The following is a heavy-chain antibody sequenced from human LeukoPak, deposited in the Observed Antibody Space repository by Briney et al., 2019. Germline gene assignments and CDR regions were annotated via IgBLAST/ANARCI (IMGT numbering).Heavy chain of an antibody. CDR3: ARDVYSSSWYDAFDI. J-gene: IGHJ3*02. V-gene: IGHV4-61*02. D-gene: IGHD6-13*01. CDR2: IYTSGST. CDR1: GGSISSGSYY. Sequence: PSETLSLTCTVSGGSISSGSYYWSWIRQPAGKGLEWIGRIYTSGSTNYNPSLKSRVTISVDTSKNQFSLKLSSVTAADTAVYYCARDVYSSSWYDAFDIWGQGTMVTVSS.